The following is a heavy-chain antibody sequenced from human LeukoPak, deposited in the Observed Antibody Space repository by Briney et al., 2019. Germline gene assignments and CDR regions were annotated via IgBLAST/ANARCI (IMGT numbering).Heavy chain of an antibody. Sequence: GRSLRLSCAVSGFPFYNYGMQWVRQAPGKGLEWVVVMSPDATNTFYSNSVKARFTISRDNSKNWVYLQMNSLRAEDTAVYFCAKNLYTPYDVISCWGRGTLV. CDR3: AKNLYTPYDVISC. D-gene: IGHD2-2*01. CDR2: MSPDATNT. J-gene: IGHJ4*02. CDR1: GFPFYNYG. V-gene: IGHV3-30*18.